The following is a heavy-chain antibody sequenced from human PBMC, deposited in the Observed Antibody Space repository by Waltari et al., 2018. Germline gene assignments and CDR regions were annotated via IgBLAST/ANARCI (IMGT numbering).Heavy chain of an antibody. CDR3: AKDMGTTGRGPVDY. CDR2: ISWNSGSM. Sequence: EVQLVESGGGLVQPGRSLRLSCAASGFTFADYAMHWVRQAPGKGLEWVSGISWNSGSMGYAASVKGRFTISRDNAKNSLYLQMNSLRAEDMALYYCAKDMGTTGRGPVDYWGQGTLVTVSS. D-gene: IGHD1-1*01. J-gene: IGHJ4*02. CDR1: GFTFADYA. V-gene: IGHV3-9*03.